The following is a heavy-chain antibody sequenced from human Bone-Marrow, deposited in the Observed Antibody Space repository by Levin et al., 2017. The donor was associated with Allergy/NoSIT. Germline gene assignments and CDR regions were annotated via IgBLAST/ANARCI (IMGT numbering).Heavy chain of an antibody. Sequence: SETLSLSCTVFGGSITSSSYYWGWVRQPPGKGLEWVGTIYFSGHTYYNPSLRSRVRISLDTSKNQFSLRLTSVTAADTDIYYCARDVLGCSSTDCSRFPEYYYGMDVWGQGTTVTVSS. V-gene: IGHV4-39*07. J-gene: IGHJ6*02. CDR2: IYFSGHT. CDR3: ARDVLGCSSTDCSRFPEYYYGMDV. D-gene: IGHD2-2*01. CDR1: GGSITSSSYY.